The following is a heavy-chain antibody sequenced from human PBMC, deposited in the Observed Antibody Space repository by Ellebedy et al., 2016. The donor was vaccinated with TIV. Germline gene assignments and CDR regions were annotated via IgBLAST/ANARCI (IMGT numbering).Heavy chain of an antibody. Sequence: PGGSLRLSCAASGFTFSKYVLNWVRQAPGKRLEWVSSISGSGGSTYYADSVKGRFTISRDNSNNMLYLQMNSLRAEDTAVYYCARENRGYCSGGSCYGIDYWGQGTLVTVSS. J-gene: IGHJ4*02. CDR1: GFTFSKYV. CDR3: ARENRGYCSGGSCYGIDY. CDR2: ISGSGGST. V-gene: IGHV3-23*01. D-gene: IGHD2-15*01.